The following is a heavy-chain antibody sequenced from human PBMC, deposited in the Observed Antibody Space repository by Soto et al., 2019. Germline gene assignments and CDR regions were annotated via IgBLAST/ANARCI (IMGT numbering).Heavy chain of an antibody. Sequence: SVKVSCKASGGTFSSYAISWVRQAPGQGLEWMGGIIPIFGTANYAQKFQGRVTITADESTSTAYMELSSLRSEDTAVYYCASRGDSSAWYLNYYYYGMDVWGQGTTVTVSS. CDR2: IIPIFGTA. CDR3: ASRGDSSAWYLNYYYYGMDV. J-gene: IGHJ6*02. D-gene: IGHD6-19*01. CDR1: GGTFSSYA. V-gene: IGHV1-69*13.